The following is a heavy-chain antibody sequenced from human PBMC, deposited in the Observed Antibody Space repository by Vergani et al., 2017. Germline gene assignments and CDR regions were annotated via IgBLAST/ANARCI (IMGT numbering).Heavy chain of an antibody. CDR3: ARSSGYYSYYFDF. V-gene: IGHV1-69*18. D-gene: IGHD3-22*01. CDR2: IIPIFGTT. CDR1: GYTFTGYY. J-gene: IGHJ4*02. Sequence: QVQLVQSVTEVEKPGASVKVSCKASGYTFTGYYIHWVRQAPGQGLEWMGRIIPIFGTTSYAQKFQGRVTILADESTSTAYMELSSLRSEDTAVYYCARSSGYYSYYFDFWGQGTLVTVSS.